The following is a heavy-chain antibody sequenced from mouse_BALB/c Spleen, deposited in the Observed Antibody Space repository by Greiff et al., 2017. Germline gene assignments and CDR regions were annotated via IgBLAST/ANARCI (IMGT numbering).Heavy chain of an antibody. CDR1: GFNIKDYY. V-gene: IGHV14-1*02. J-gene: IGHJ3*01. D-gene: IGHD2-14*01. CDR3: AREVDYRAWFAY. Sequence: VQLQQSGAELVRPGALVKLSCKASGFNIKDYYMHWVKQRPEQGLEWIGRIDPANGNTKYDPKFQGKATITADTSSNTAYLQLSSLTSEDTAVYYCAREVDYRAWFAYWGQGTLVTVSA. CDR2: IDPANGNT.